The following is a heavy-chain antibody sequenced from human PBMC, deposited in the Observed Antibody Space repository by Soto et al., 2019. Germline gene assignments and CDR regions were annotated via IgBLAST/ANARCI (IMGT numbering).Heavy chain of an antibody. CDR2: IDPSDSYT. D-gene: IGHD1-1*01. CDR1: GYSFTSYW. J-gene: IGHJ6*02. Sequence: PGESLKISCKGAGYSFTSYWLSWVRQMPGKGLEWMGRIDPSDSYTTYSPSFQGHVTISADKSISTAYLQWSSLKASDTAMYYCARHVEGTTGTTAEGMDVWGQGTMVTVSS. V-gene: IGHV5-10-1*01. CDR3: ARHVEGTTGTTAEGMDV.